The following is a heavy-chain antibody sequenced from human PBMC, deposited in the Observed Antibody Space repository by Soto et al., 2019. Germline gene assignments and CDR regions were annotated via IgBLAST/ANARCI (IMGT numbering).Heavy chain of an antibody. D-gene: IGHD3-22*01. CDR3: ARGSTYYSGGWIDP. CDR2: ISYCGST. Sequence: QLLESGPGLVKPSETLSLSCSVSGGSVSSCTYFWGWIRQPPGKGLEWIGMISYCGSTYYNPSLKSRVTISGDTSNNQFSLRLSSVTAADTAIYYCARGSTYYSGGWIDPWGQGTLVTVSS. CDR1: GGSVSSCTYF. V-gene: IGHV4-39*01. J-gene: IGHJ5*02.